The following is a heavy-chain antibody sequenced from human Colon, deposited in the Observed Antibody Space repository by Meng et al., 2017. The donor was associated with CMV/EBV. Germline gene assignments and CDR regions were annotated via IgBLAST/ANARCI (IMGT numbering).Heavy chain of an antibody. CDR2: SGFRGGNI. CDR1: GFTFSQYD. J-gene: IGHJ6*02. Sequence: GGSLRLSCVTSGFTFSQYDVSWVRQAPGKGLEWISHSGFRGGNIFYADSVKGRFTVSRDNAKDSLDLHMNSLSAEDTAVYYCVRENLPPRRLDVWGQGTTVTVSS. V-gene: IGHV3-48*03. D-gene: IGHD1-14*01. CDR3: VRENLPPRRLDV.